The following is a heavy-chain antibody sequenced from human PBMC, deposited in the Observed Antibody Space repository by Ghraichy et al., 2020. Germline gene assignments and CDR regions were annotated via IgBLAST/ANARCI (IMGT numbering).Heavy chain of an antibody. J-gene: IGHJ6*02. CDR1: GFIFSTYG. CDR2: IWYDGKNK. V-gene: IGHV3-33*01. Sequence: GGSLRLSCAASGFIFSTYGMHWVRQAPGKGLEWVAIIWYDGKNKYYADSVKGRFPISRDNYQNTVYVQRNSRREEDKAVYYCARVLAAAANYAMDVWGQGSMVTVSS. D-gene: IGHD6-13*01. CDR3: ARVLAAAANYAMDV.